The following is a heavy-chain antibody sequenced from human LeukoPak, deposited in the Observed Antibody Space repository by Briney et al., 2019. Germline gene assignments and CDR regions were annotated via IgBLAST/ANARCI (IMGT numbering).Heavy chain of an antibody. V-gene: IGHV3-74*01. CDR1: GFIFSHYY. CDR2: IRSDGGNI. CDR3: VREYPDCGGDCLAY. Sequence: PGGSLRLPCAASGFIFSHYYMHWVRQAPGKGLVWVSRIRSDGGNIGYADSVKGRFTISRDNAKNTLYLQMNSLRGEDTAVYYCVREYPDCGGDCLAYWGQGTLVTVSS. D-gene: IGHD2-21*02. J-gene: IGHJ4*02.